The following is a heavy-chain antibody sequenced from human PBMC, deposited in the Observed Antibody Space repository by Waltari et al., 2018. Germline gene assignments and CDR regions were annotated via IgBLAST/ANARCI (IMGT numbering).Heavy chain of an antibody. CDR1: GFTFSSYA. Sequence: EVQLLESGGGLVQPGGSLRLSCAASGFTFSSYAMSWVRQAPGEGLGWVAAISGSGGSTYYADSVKGRFTISRDNSKNTLYLQMNSLRAEDTAVYYCAKDYNYGDYDDAFDIWGQGTMVTVSS. CDR3: AKDYNYGDYDDAFDI. CDR2: ISGSGGST. J-gene: IGHJ3*02. D-gene: IGHD4-17*01. V-gene: IGHV3-23*01.